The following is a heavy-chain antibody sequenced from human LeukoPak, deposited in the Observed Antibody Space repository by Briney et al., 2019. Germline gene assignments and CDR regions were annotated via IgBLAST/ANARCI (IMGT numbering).Heavy chain of an antibody. D-gene: IGHD2-2*02. J-gene: IGHJ4*02. V-gene: IGHV3-53*01. CDR3: ARLGFVVPAVIFDY. CDR2: IYIGGST. Sequence: GGSLRLSCATSGFMFSDYYMSWIRQAPGKGLEWVSVIYIGGSTDYADSVKGRFTISRDISKNTLYLQMNSPRAEDTAMYYCARLGFVVPAVIFDYWGQGTLVTVSS. CDR1: GFMFSDYY.